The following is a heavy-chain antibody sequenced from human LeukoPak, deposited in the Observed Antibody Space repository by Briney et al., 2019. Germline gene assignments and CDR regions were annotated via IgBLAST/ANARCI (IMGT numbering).Heavy chain of an antibody. CDR1: VGSLSRYY. CDR3: ARANWRKKYYFDY. V-gene: IGHV4-4*07. D-gene: IGHD1-1*01. J-gene: IGHJ4*02. CDR2: VYTSGST. Sequence: SDTLSLTCTVSVGSLSRYYWSWIRQPAGRALEGIGRVYTSGSTNYNPSLKSPVTMSVDTSKNQFSLKLSSVTAADTAVYYCARANWRKKYYFDYWGQGTLVTVSS.